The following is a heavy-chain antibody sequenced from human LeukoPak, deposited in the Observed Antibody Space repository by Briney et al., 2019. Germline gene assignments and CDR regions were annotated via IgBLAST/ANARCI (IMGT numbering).Heavy chain of an antibody. CDR1: GLTFSNYA. V-gene: IGHV3-23*01. D-gene: IGHD3-16*01. CDR3: TRGGGATWFDY. J-gene: IGHJ5*01. Sequence: GGSLRLSCAASGLTFSNYAMSWVRQAPGKALEWVSSINTAGDTTYYADSVKGRFIISRDNSINTVSVQVNSLRAEDTAVYYCTRGGGATWFDYWGQGTLVTVSS. CDR2: INTAGDTT.